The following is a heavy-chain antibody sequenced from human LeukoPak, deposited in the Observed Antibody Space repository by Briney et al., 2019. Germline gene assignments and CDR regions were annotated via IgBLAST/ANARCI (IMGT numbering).Heavy chain of an antibody. V-gene: IGHV4-59*01. CDR1: GGSISSNY. CDR2: IYYSGST. CDR3: ARSIGSYGIDPFDY. D-gene: IGHD5-18*01. J-gene: IGHJ4*02. Sequence: SETLSLTCTVSGGSISSNYWSWIRQPPGKGLEWIGHIYYSGSTNYNPSLKSRVTISVDTSKNQFSLKLSSVTAADTAVYYCARSIGSYGIDPFDYWGQGTLVTVSS.